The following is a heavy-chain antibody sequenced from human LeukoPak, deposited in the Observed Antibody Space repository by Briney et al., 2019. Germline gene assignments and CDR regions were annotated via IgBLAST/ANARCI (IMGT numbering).Heavy chain of an antibody. CDR2: IYYSGST. Sequence: SETLSLTCTVSGGSISSGDYYWSWIRQPPGKGLEWIGYIYYSGSTYYNPSLKSRVTMSVDTSKNQFSLKLSSVTAADTAVYYCARDAYYYGSAGEIDYWGQGTLVTVSS. CDR3: ARDAYYYGSAGEIDY. D-gene: IGHD3-10*01. V-gene: IGHV4-30-4*08. J-gene: IGHJ4*02. CDR1: GGSISSGDYY.